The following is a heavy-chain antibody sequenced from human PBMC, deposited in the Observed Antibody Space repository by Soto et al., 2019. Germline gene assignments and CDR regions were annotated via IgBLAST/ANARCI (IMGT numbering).Heavy chain of an antibody. CDR3: TVGSWSGEVFDI. V-gene: IGHV1-69*08. D-gene: IGHD2-21*01. CDR1: GGTFSTYS. J-gene: IGHJ3*02. Sequence: QVQLVQSGAEVKKPGSSVKVSCKDSGGTFSTYSLFWVRQAPGQGLEWMGRIIPMLGTRNYAQRFQDRVTITADKTTPTAHMELSSLRSEDTALYYCTVGSWSGEVFDIWGQGTMVTVSS. CDR2: IIPMLGTR.